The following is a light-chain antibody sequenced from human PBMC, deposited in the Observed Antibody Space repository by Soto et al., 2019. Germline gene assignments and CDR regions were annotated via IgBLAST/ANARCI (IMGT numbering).Light chain of an antibody. V-gene: IGLV2-14*01. CDR1: SSDVGGYNY. Sequence: QSALTQPASVSGSPGQSITISCTGTSSDVGGYNYVSWYQQHPGKGPKLMIYDVSNRPSGVSNRFSGAKSGNTASLTISWLQAEDEADYYCMSYTSSNSRVFGGGTKLNVL. CDR2: DVS. J-gene: IGLJ2*01. CDR3: MSYTSSNSRV.